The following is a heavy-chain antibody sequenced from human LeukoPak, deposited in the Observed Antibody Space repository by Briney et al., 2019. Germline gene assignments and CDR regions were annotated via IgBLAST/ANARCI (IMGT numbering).Heavy chain of an antibody. D-gene: IGHD3-22*01. J-gene: IGHJ4*02. V-gene: IGHV3-21*01. CDR1: GFTFSSYS. CDR3: ATVPKYYYDSSGNHDY. Sequence: GGSLRLSCAASGFTFSSYSMNWVRQAPGKGLEWVSSISSTSSYIYYADSVKGRFTISRDNAKNSLYLQMNSLRAEDTALYYCATVPKYYYDSSGNHDYRGQGTVVTVSS. CDR2: ISSTSSYI.